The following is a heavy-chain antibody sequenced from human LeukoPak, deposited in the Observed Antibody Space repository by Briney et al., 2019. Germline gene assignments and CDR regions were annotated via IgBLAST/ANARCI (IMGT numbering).Heavy chain of an antibody. V-gene: IGHV1-18*04. CDR1: GYTFTSYG. J-gene: IGHJ4*02. CDR3: ARDRRGWYGGGPLYYFDY. CDR2: ISAYNGNT. Sequence: ASVKVSCKASGYTFTSYGISWVRQAPGQGLEWMGWISAYNGNTNYAQKLQGRVTMTTDTSTSTAYMEPRSLRSDDTAVYYCARDRRGWYGGGPLYYFDYWGQGTLVTVSS. D-gene: IGHD6-19*01.